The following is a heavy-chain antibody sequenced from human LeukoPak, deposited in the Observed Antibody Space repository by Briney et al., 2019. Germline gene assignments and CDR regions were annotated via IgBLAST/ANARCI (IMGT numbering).Heavy chain of an antibody. J-gene: IGHJ4*02. CDR2: ISSDSSTI. Sequence: HSGGSLRLSCAASGFTLSSYSMNWVRQAPGKGLEWVSYISSDSSTIYYTDSVKGRFTISRDNARNSLFLQMNSLRAEDTAVYYCASGRTGYGPGEVWGQGTLVTVSS. CDR1: GFTLSSYS. V-gene: IGHV3-48*01. D-gene: IGHD5-12*01. CDR3: ASGRTGYGPGEV.